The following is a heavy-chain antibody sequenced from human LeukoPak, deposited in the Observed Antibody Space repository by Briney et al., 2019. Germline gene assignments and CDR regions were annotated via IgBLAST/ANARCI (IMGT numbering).Heavy chain of an antibody. J-gene: IGHJ4*02. CDR2: ISSSGSI. CDR1: GFTFSDYD. Sequence: GGSLRLSCAASGFTFSDYDFSWIRQAPGKGLEWIGDISSSGSIYYADSVKGRFTMSRDDAKSSLYLQVSRLRAEDTAIYCARRRDYFDSWGQGPLVTVSS. V-gene: IGHV3-11*01. CDR3: ARRRDYFDS.